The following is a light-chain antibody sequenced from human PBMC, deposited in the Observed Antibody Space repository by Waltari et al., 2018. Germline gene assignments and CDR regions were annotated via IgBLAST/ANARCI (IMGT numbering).Light chain of an antibody. CDR2: DAS. CDR1: QGVGTY. CDR3: QQRSNWTPHT. V-gene: IGKV3-11*01. J-gene: IGKJ2*01. Sequence: EIVLTQSPANLSLSPGETATLSCRTSQGVGTYLAWYQQKPGQAPRLLIYDASNRATGIPARFRGSGSGTDFTLTISSLEAEDFAIYYCQQRSNWTPHTFGQGARLEIK.